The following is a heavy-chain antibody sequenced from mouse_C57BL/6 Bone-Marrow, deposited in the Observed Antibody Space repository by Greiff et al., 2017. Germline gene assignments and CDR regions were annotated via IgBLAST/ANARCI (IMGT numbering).Heavy chain of an antibody. V-gene: IGHV1-62-2*01. Sequence: VQLQESGAELVKPGTSVKLSCKASGYNFIEYTIHWVKQRSGQGLEWIGWFYPGSGNIQYNEKFKDKATLTADKSSSTVYMELSRLTSEDSAVYFCARHEEYSNDAMDYWGQGTSVTVSS. CDR2: FYPGSGNI. J-gene: IGHJ4*01. D-gene: IGHD2-5*01. CDR1: GYNFIEYT. CDR3: ARHEEYSNDAMDY.